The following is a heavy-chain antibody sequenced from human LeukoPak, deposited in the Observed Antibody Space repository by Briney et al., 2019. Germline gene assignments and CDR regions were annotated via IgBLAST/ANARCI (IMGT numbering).Heavy chain of an antibody. J-gene: IGHJ4*02. V-gene: IGHV1-2*02. CDR1: GYTFTGYY. Sequence: ASVKVSCKASGYTFTGYYIHWVRQAPGQGLKWMGGISPNNGGTDYAQKFQGRVTMTRDTSISTAYMELSSLRSDDTAVFYCARLGPGAIDFDYWGQGTLVTVSS. D-gene: IGHD2-2*02. CDR2: ISPNNGGT. CDR3: ARLGPGAIDFDY.